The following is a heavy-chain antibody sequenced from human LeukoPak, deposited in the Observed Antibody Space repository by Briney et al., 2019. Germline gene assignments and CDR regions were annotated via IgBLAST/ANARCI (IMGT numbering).Heavy chain of an antibody. J-gene: IGHJ4*02. Sequence: GGSLRLSCAASGFTFDDYGMNWVRQAPGKGLEWVSSISSSSSYIYYADSMKGRFTISRDNAKNSLYLQMNSLRAEDTAIYYCARDSGHVDTAMAYDYWGQGTLVTVSS. CDR2: ISSSSSYI. CDR3: ARDSGHVDTAMAYDY. V-gene: IGHV3-21*01. CDR1: GFTFDDYG. D-gene: IGHD5-18*01.